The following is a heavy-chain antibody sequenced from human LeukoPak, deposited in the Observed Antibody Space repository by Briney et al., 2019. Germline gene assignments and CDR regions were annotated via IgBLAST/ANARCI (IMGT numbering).Heavy chain of an antibody. CDR3: AKETPNTGWFDP. V-gene: IGHV1-46*01. CDR1: GHTFTTYY. D-gene: IGHD1-14*01. CDR2: INPSGDGI. J-gene: IGHJ5*02. Sequence: ASVKVSCKASGHTFTTYYVHLVRQAPGQGLEWMGVINPSGDGINYPQRFQGRVTLTRDTSTSTVYMELTSLRSEDTAMYYCAKETPNTGWFDPWGQGTLVTVSS.